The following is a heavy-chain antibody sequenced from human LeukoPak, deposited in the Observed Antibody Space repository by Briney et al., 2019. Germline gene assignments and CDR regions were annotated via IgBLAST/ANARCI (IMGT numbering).Heavy chain of an antibody. CDR3: ARDLSSGSLTWYFDY. Sequence: ASVKASCKASGYIFTGYDMHWVRQAPGQELEWMGWINTNCGGTIYAQKFQGRVTMTRDTSISTAYMELSRLRSDDTAVYYCARDLSSGSLTWYFDYWGQGTLVTVSS. CDR1: GYIFTGYD. CDR2: INTNCGGT. D-gene: IGHD3-10*01. V-gene: IGHV1-2*02. J-gene: IGHJ4*02.